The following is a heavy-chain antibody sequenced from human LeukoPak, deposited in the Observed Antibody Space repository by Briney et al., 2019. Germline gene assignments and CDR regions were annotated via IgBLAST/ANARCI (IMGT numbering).Heavy chain of an antibody. J-gene: IGHJ4*02. CDR1: GFTFSDYY. D-gene: IGHD5-24*01. Sequence: PGGSLRLSCAASGFTFSDYYMSWIRQAPGKGLEWVSYISSSGSTIYYADSVKGRFTISRDNAKNSLYLQMNSLRAEDTAVYYCARDPTEMATAYFDYWGQGTLVTVSS. CDR3: ARDPTEMATAYFDY. CDR2: ISSSGSTI. V-gene: IGHV3-11*04.